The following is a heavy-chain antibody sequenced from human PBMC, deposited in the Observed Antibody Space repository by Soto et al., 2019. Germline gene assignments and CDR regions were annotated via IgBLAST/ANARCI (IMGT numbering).Heavy chain of an antibody. Sequence: EVQLSVSGGGFVKPGGSLRLSCAVSGFSLSDAWLNWVRQAPGKGLEWVGRINTKSDSAATDYAAPVKDSFIISRDDSENTLLLQLISLQAEDDAVYYCTAELQDRGYTWNFYWGQGTLVTVSS. CDR3: TAELQDRGYTWNFY. CDR2: INTKSDSAAT. J-gene: IGHJ4*02. D-gene: IGHD1-7*01. V-gene: IGHV3-15*07. CDR1: GFSLSDAW.